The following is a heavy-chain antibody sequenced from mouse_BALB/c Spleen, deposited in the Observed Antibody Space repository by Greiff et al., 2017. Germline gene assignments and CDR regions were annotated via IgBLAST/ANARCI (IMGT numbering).Heavy chain of an antibody. D-gene: IGHD1-2*01. CDR3: ARGGGITTATPWFAY. Sequence: EVNLVESGGGLVKPGGSLKLSCAASGFTFSDYYMYWVRQTPEKRLEWVATISDGGSYTYYPDSVKGRFTISRDNAKNNLYLQMSSLKSEDTAMYYCARGGGITTATPWFAYWGQGTLVTVSA. CDR1: GFTFSDYY. V-gene: IGHV5-4*02. CDR2: ISDGGSYT. J-gene: IGHJ3*01.